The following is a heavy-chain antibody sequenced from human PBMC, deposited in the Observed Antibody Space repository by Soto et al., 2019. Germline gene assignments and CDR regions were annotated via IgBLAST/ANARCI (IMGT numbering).Heavy chain of an antibody. CDR1: GFTFSGSA. D-gene: IGHD3-10*01. Sequence: PGGSLRLSCAASGFTFSGSAMHWIRQPPGKGLEWVGYIYYSGDTNYNPSLRSRLTISMDTSKNQVSLRLISVTAADTAVYYCARGTPSRGYYYGMDVWGQGTTVTVSS. CDR3: ARGTPSRGYYYGMDV. V-gene: IGHV4-59*01. J-gene: IGHJ6*02. CDR2: IYYSGDT.